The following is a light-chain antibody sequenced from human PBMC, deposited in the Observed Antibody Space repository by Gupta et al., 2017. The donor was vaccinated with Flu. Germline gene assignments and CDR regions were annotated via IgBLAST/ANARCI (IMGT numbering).Light chain of an antibody. J-gene: IGKJ1*01. Sequence: IRLTHPPSSLSASVGDRVTITCRASQSIRNCLNWYQQKPGKAPMLLIFAASSLESGVPSRFSGSGSGTDFTLTISSLQPEDFATYYCQQRNSTPWTFGQGTKVEIK. CDR1: QSIRNC. CDR2: AAS. V-gene: IGKV1-39*01. CDR3: QQRNSTPWT.